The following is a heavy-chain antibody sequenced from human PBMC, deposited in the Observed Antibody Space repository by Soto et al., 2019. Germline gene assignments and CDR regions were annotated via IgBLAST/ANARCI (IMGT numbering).Heavy chain of an antibody. CDR1: GGSISNYY. Sequence: PSETLSLTCTVSGGSISNYYWSWIRQPPGKGLEWIAYISNSGNTNSNPSLKSRVTISVDTSQNQFSLKLTSVTAADTAVYYCARWGERYGVMDYYGMDVWGQGTPVTVSS. CDR2: ISNSGNT. CDR3: ARWGERYGVMDYYGMDV. D-gene: IGHD3-16*01. V-gene: IGHV4-59*01. J-gene: IGHJ6*02.